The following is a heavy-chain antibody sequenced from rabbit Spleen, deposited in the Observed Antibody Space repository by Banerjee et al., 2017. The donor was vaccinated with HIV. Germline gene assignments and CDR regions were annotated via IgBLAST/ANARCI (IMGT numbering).Heavy chain of an antibody. CDR3: ARHQTGTSGWNLAL. Sequence: QSLEESGGGLVQPEGSLTLTCKASGFDFSSTYYMCWVRQAPGKGLEWIGCIGVGSSSITYYASWAKGRFTISKASSTTVTLQMTSLTAADTATYFCARHQTGTSGWNLALWGPGTLVTVS. CDR2: IGVGSSSIT. J-gene: IGHJ4*01. V-gene: IGHV1S40*01. D-gene: IGHD1-1*01. CDR1: GFDFSSTYY.